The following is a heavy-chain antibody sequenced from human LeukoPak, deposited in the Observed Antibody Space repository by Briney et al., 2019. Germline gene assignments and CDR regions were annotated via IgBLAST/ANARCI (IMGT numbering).Heavy chain of an antibody. Sequence: SETLSLTCTVSGGYISSSSYSWGWIRQPPGKGLEWIGTFYYCGNTYYNLSLKSRVTISVDTFRNHFSLKLSSVRTADTAVYYCARLYDRGAFNIWGQGTMGTVSS. D-gene: IGHD3-22*01. V-gene: IGHV4-39*01. CDR2: FYYCGNT. CDR1: GGYISSSSYS. J-gene: IGHJ3*02. CDR3: ARLYDRGAFNI.